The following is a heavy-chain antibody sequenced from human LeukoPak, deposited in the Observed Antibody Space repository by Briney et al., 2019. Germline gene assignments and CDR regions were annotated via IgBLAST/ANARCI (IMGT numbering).Heavy chain of an antibody. J-gene: IGHJ5*02. CDR2: IRYDGSNK. V-gene: IGHV3-30*02. CDR3: AKDGRRSLDP. Sequence: GGSLRLSCVASGFTFSSYGMHWVRQAPGKGLEWVAFIRYDGSNKYYADSVKGRFTISRDNSKNTLYLQMNSLRAEDTAVYYCAKDGRRSLDPWGQGTLVTVSS. CDR1: GFTFSSYG.